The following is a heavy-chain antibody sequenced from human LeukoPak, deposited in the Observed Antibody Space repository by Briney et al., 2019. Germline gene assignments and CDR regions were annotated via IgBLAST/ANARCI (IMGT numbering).Heavy chain of an antibody. J-gene: IGHJ4*02. CDR2: INHSGST. Sequence: SETLSLTCAVYGGSFSGYYWSRIRQPPGKGLEWIGEINHSGSTNYNPSLKSRVTISVDTSKNQFSLKLSSVTAADTAVYYCARGLVGGRGRHTYYCFDYWGQGTLVTVSS. D-gene: IGHD2-15*01. CDR1: GGSFSGYY. V-gene: IGHV4-34*01. CDR3: ARGLVGGRGRHTYYCFDY.